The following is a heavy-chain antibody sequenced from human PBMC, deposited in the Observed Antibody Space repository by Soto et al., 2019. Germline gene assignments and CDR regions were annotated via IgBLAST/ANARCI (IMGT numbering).Heavy chain of an antibody. CDR1: GYSFTSYW. CDR3: ARQDIVVVPAAIDYYGMDV. CDR2: IYPGDSDT. J-gene: IGHJ6*02. V-gene: IGHV5-51*01. Sequence: PVESQKISCKGSGYSFTSYWIGWVRQKPGKGLEWMGIIYPGDSDTRYSPSFQGQVTISADKSISTAYLQWSSLKASDTAMYYCARQDIVVVPAAIDYYGMDVWGQGTTVTVSS. D-gene: IGHD2-2*01.